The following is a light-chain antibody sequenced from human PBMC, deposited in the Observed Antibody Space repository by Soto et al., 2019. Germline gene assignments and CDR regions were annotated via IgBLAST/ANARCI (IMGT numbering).Light chain of an antibody. V-gene: IGLV7-43*01. J-gene: IGLJ2*01. CDR3: LLYYGDSII. CDR1: TGAVTSAYY. CDR2: STS. Sequence: QAVVTQEPSLTVSPGGTVTLTCASSTGAVTSAYYPNWFQQKPGQAPRPLIYSTSNKHSWTPARFSGSLLGGKAALTLSGVQPEDEAEYYCLLYYGDSIIFGGGTKVTVL.